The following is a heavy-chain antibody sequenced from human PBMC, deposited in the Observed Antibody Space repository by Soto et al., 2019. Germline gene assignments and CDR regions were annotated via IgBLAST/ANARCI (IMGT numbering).Heavy chain of an antibody. CDR1: GFTFSSYA. CDR3: AKDKVQYGWFDP. D-gene: IGHD4-4*01. CDR2: ISGSGGST. V-gene: IGHV3-23*01. J-gene: IGHJ5*02. Sequence: GSLRLSCAASGFTFSSYAMSWVRQAPGKGLEWVSAISGSGGSTYYADSVKGRFTISRDNSKNTLYLQMNSLRAEDTAVYYCAKDKVQYGWFDPWGQGTLVTVSS.